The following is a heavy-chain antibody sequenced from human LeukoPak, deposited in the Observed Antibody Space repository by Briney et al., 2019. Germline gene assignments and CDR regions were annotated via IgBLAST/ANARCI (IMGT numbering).Heavy chain of an antibody. Sequence: GGSLRLSCAASGFTFSSYGMNWVRQAPGKGLKWMGRIIPIFGTANYAQKFQGSVTITTDESTTTAYMELSSLRSEDTAVYYCARNHYYDSSGYYLLDAFDIWGQGTMVTVSS. D-gene: IGHD3-22*01. J-gene: IGHJ3*02. V-gene: IGHV1-69*05. CDR1: GFTFSSYG. CDR2: IIPIFGTA. CDR3: ARNHYYDSSGYYLLDAFDI.